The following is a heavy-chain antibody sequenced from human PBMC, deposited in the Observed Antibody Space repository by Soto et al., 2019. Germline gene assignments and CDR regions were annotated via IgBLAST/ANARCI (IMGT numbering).Heavy chain of an antibody. V-gene: IGHV1-69*01. J-gene: IGHJ4*02. CDR3: ARGFAAAAQDHFFDY. D-gene: IGHD6-13*01. Sequence: ASVKVSCKASGGTFSSYSISWVRQAPGQGLEWVGGIFPIFGTANYAKKIPGRGTITADESTSTAYMELSSLRSEDTAVYYCARGFAAAAQDHFFDYWGQGTLVTVSS. CDR1: GGTFSSYS. CDR2: IFPIFGTA.